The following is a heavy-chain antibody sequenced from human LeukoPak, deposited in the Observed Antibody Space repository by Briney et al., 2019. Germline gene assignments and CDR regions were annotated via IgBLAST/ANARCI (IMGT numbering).Heavy chain of an antibody. CDR2: ISYDGTKK. V-gene: IGHV3-30*09. J-gene: IGHJ4*02. D-gene: IGHD6-13*01. CDR3: ARAKDIAATPPLDY. Sequence: GGSLRLSCAASGFTFSSHAMHWVRQAPGKGLEWVAVISYDGTKKYYADSVKGRFAISRDNSKNTLDLQMNSLRAEDTAIYYCARAKDIAATPPLDYWGQGTLVTVSS. CDR1: GFTFSSHA.